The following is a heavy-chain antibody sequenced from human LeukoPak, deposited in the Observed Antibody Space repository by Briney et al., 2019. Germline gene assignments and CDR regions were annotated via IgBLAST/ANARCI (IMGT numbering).Heavy chain of an antibody. Sequence: GGSLRLSCAASGFTFSIYWMSWVRQAPGKGLEWEANIKQDGSEKYYVDSVKGRFTISRDNAKNSLYLQMNSLRAEDTAVYYCARDEFGGASFEPWGQGTLVTVSS. CDR1: GFTFSIYW. V-gene: IGHV3-7*01. CDR3: ARDEFGGASFEP. J-gene: IGHJ5*02. D-gene: IGHD3-16*01. CDR2: IKQDGSEK.